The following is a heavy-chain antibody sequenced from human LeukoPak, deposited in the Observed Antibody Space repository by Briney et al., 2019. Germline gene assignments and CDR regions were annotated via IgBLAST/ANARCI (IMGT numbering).Heavy chain of an antibody. J-gene: IGHJ4*02. CDR1: GGSISSYY. V-gene: IGHV4-59*05. CDR2: IYYSGST. CDR3: VRHLGRGSGSIPWYFDY. D-gene: IGHD3-10*01. Sequence: PSETLSLTCTVSGGSISSYYWSWIRQPPGKGLEWIGSIYYSGSTYYNPSLKSRVTISVDTSKNQFSLKLSSVTAADTAVYYCVRHLGRGSGSIPWYFDYWGQGTLVTVSS.